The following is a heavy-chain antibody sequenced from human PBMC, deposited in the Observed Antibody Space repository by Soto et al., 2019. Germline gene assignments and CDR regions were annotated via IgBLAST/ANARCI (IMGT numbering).Heavy chain of an antibody. D-gene: IGHD6-19*01. Sequence: EVQLVESGGGLVQPGGSLRLSCAASGFTLSSYWMHWVRQVPGKGLEWVSRINRDGSSTSYADSVKGRFTISRDSAKNTLYLQMNRLRADDTAVYYCARDPAPIGWYDYWGQGTLVTVSS. V-gene: IGHV3-74*01. CDR1: GFTLSSYW. J-gene: IGHJ4*02. CDR2: INRDGSST. CDR3: ARDPAPIGWYDY.